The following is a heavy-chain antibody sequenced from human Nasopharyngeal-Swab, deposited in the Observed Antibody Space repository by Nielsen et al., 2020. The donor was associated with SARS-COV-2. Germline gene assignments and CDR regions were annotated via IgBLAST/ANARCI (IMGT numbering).Heavy chain of an antibody. CDR3: ARAGITMVRGGQDYYFDY. D-gene: IGHD3-10*01. V-gene: IGHV1-3*01. CDR2: INAGNGNT. Sequence: WVRQAPGQRLEWMGWINAGNGNTKYSQKFQGRVTITADESTSTAYMELSSLRSEDTAVYYCARAGITMVRGGQDYYFDYWGQGTLVTVSS. J-gene: IGHJ4*02.